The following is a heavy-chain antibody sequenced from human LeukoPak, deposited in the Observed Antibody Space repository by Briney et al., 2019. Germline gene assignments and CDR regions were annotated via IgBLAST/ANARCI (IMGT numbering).Heavy chain of an antibody. CDR1: GFTFSSYA. J-gene: IGHJ1*01. Sequence: GGSLRLSCAASGFTFSSYAMSWVRQAPGKGLEWVSAISGSGSSTYYADAVKGRFTISRDNSKNTLYLQMNSLRAEDTAVYYCAKEGYCSTTSCSRQYFQHWGQGTLVTVSS. D-gene: IGHD2-2*01. CDR2: ISGSGSST. CDR3: AKEGYCSTTSCSRQYFQH. V-gene: IGHV3-23*01.